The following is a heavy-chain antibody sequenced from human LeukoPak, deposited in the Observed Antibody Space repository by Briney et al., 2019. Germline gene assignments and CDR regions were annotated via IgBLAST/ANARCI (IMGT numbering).Heavy chain of an antibody. D-gene: IGHD1-1*01. CDR2: ISYDGSNK. CDR1: GFTFSDYY. V-gene: IGHV3-30*18. Sequence: GGSLRLSCAASGFTFSDYYMSWIRQAPGKGLEWVAVISYDGSNKYYADSVKGRFTISRDNSKNTLYLQMNSLRAEDTAVYYCAKKELALDYWGQGTLVTVSS. J-gene: IGHJ4*02. CDR3: AKKELALDY.